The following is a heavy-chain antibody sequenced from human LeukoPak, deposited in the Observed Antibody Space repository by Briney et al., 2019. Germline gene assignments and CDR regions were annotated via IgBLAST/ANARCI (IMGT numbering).Heavy chain of an antibody. CDR1: GGSFSGYY. D-gene: IGHD3-22*01. Sequence: SETLSLTCAVYGGSFSGYYWTWIRQSPGKGLEWIGEINHSGTTNYNPSLKSRVTISIDTSKSQFSLKLSSVTAADTAVYCCARGGFYYDSSGYYYIYAFNIWGQGTLVTVSS. J-gene: IGHJ3*02. CDR3: ARGGFYYDSSGYYYIYAFNI. V-gene: IGHV4-34*01. CDR2: INHSGTT.